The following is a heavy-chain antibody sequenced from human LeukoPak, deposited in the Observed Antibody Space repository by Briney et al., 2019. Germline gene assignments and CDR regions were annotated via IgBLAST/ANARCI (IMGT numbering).Heavy chain of an antibody. CDR1: GFTFSLYA. Sequence: HPGGSLRLSCTTSGFTFSLYAMHWVRQAPGKGLEWVAFIRSDGRTQYYTDSVKGRFTISIDTSQNTLFLQMNSLKPEDSAVYFCAKDQDNTGYDYGYYFYMDVWGKGTTVTVAS. CDR3: AKDQDNTGYDYGYYFYMDV. V-gene: IGHV3-30*02. D-gene: IGHD5-12*01. CDR2: IRSDGRTQ. J-gene: IGHJ6*03.